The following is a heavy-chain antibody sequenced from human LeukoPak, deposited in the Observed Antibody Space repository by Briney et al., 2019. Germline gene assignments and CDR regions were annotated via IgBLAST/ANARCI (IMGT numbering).Heavy chain of an antibody. CDR1: GFTFRSYA. CDR2: ISYHGSNK. V-gene: IGHV3-30-3*01. J-gene: IGHJ4*02. CDR3: ASNFGSGSPIDY. Sequence: GGSLRLSCAASGFTFRSYAMHWVRQAPGKGLEWVAVISYHGSNKYYVDSVKGRFTISRDNSKNTLYLQMNSLRAEDTAVYYCASNFGSGSPIDYWGQGTLVTVSS. D-gene: IGHD3-10*01.